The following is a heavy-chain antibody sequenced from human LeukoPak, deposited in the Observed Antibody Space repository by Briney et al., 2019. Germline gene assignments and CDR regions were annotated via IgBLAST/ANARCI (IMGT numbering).Heavy chain of an antibody. CDR3: ARSRIAAVGRIVPSLDP. CDR2: INPNSGGT. D-gene: IGHD6-13*01. CDR1: GYTFTGYY. Sequence: GASVKVSCKASGYTFTGYYMHWVRQAPGQGLEWMGWINPNSGGTNYAQKFQGRVTMTRDTSISTAYMELSRLRSDDTAVYYCARSRIAAVGRIVPSLDPWGQGTLVTVSS. V-gene: IGHV1-2*02. J-gene: IGHJ5*02.